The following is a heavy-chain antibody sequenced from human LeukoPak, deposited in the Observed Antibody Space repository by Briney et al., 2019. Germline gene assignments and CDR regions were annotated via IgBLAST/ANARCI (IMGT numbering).Heavy chain of an antibody. CDR3: AEDVVVIVAAKPGI. CDR1: GFTFSTYA. D-gene: IGHD2-15*01. CDR2: ISGSGDST. Sequence: GGSLRLSCAASGFTFSTYAMSWVRQAPGKGLEWVSSISGSGDSTYYVNSVKGRFTISRDNSKNTVYLHMNSLRVEDTATYCCAEDVVVIVAAKPGIWGQGTLVTVSS. J-gene: IGHJ4*02. V-gene: IGHV3-23*01.